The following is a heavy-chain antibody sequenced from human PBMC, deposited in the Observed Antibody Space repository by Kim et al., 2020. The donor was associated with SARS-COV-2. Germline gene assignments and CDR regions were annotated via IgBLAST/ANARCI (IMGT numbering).Heavy chain of an antibody. V-gene: IGHV4-34*01. CDR3: ARGTREWLTYYYYYYMDV. D-gene: IGHD3-3*01. J-gene: IGHJ6*03. Sequence: SETLCLTCAVYGGSFSGYYWSWIRQPPGKGLEWIGEINHSGSTNYNPSLKSRVTISVDTSKNQFSLKLSSVTAADTAVYYCARGTREWLTYYYYYYMDVWGKGTTVTVSS. CDR2: INHSGST. CDR1: GGSFSGYY.